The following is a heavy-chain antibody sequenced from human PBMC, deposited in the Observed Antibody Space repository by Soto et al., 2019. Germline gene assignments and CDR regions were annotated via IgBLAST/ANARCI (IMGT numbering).Heavy chain of an antibody. CDR2: MNPNSGNT. D-gene: IGHD3-10*01. V-gene: IGHV1-8*01. J-gene: IGHJ6*03. CDR1: GYTFTSYD. Sequence: GASVKVSCKASGYTFTSYDINWVRQATGQGLEWMGWMNPNSGNTGYAQKFQGRVTMTRNTSISTAYMELSSLRSEDTAVYYCARTPVWFGELYYYYYYYMDVWGKGTTVTVSS. CDR3: ARTPVWFGELYYYYYYYMDV.